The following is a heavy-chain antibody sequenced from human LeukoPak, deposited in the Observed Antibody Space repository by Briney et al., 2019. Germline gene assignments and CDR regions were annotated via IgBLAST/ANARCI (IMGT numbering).Heavy chain of an antibody. CDR3: ASYNGRRDGYNFGY. CDR2: IYYSGST. CDR1: GGSFSSSSYY. D-gene: IGHD5-24*01. Sequence: SETLSLTCTVSGGSFSSSSYYWGWIRQPPGKGLEWIGSIYYSGSTYYNPSLKSRVTISVDTSKNQFSLKLSSVTAADTAVYYCASYNGRRDGYNFGYWGQGTLVTVSS. J-gene: IGHJ4*02. V-gene: IGHV4-39*01.